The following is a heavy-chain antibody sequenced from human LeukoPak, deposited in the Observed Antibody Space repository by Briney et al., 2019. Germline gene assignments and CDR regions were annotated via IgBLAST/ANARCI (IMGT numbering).Heavy chain of an antibody. CDR3: ARGLGSYPYYFDY. D-gene: IGHD1-26*01. Sequence: SETLSLTCTVSGGSISSYYWSWLRLPPGKGPEWIGSISYSGSTNYNPSLKSRVTISIDTSKNHFSLKLTSVTAADTAVYYCARGLGSYPYYFDYWGQGTLVTVSS. V-gene: IGHV4-59*01. CDR2: ISYSGST. J-gene: IGHJ4*02. CDR1: GGSISSYY.